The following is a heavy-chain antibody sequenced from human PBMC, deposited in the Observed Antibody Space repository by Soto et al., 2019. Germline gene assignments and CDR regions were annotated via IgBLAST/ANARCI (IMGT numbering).Heavy chain of an antibody. CDR2: IYHSGNT. V-gene: IGHV4-4*02. J-gene: IGHJ4*02. CDR3: ARRQRNTTHWYPFDY. D-gene: IGHD6-13*01. CDR1: GGSIGSPNW. Sequence: QVQLQESGPGLVKPSGTLSLICVVSGGSIGSPNWWSWVRQSPGEGLEWIGEIYHSGNTNYNPSLKSRVTISVDESKNQIALNPNSVTAAATAVYYCARRQRNTTHWYPFDYWGQGTLVTVSS.